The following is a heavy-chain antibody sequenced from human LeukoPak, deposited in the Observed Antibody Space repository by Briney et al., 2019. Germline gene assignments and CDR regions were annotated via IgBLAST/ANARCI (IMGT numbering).Heavy chain of an antibody. CDR2: ISSGFHA. CDR1: GFTLGSRD. CDR3: VREARGYHYTYFDY. J-gene: IGHJ4*02. Sequence: GGSLRLSCTASGFTLGSRDMHWVRHIPGQGLEWVAAISSGFHAFFADSVQGRFTVSREDARNSLYLQMNSLRAGDTAVYYCVREARGYHYTYFDYWGQGTLVTVSS. V-gene: IGHV3-13*01. D-gene: IGHD5-18*01.